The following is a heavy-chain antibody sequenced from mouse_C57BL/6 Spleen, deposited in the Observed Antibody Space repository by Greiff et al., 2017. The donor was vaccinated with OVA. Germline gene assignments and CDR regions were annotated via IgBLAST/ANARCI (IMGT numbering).Heavy chain of an antibody. CDR2: IHPNSGST. J-gene: IGHJ1*03. D-gene: IGHD2-3*01. Sequence: QVQLQQPGAELVKPGASVKLSCKASGYTFTSYWMHWVKQRPGQGLEWIGMIHPNSGSTNYNEKFKSKATLTVDKSSSTAYMQLSSLTSEDSAVYYWARSDWDGYSYWYFDVWGTGTTVTVSS. CDR3: ARSDWDGYSYWYFDV. CDR1: GYTFTSYW. V-gene: IGHV1-64*01.